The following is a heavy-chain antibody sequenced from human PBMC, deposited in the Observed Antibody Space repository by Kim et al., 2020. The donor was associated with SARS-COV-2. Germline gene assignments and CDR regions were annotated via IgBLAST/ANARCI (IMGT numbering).Heavy chain of an antibody. Sequence: YSADSVKGRFTLSRDNAKNSLYLQMNSLRAEDTAVYYCARDRLGSWLPDYWGQGTLVTVSS. CDR3: ARDRLGSWLPDY. V-gene: IGHV3-21*01. D-gene: IGHD2-21*01. J-gene: IGHJ4*02.